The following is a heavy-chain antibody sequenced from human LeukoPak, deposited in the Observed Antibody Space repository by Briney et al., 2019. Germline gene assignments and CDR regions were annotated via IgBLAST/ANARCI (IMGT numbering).Heavy chain of an antibody. CDR3: ARVRYYDSSGYYYDFLFDY. Sequence: KPSETLSLTCAVYGGSFSGYYWSWIRQPPGKGLEWIGYIYYSGSTYYNPSLKSRVTISVDTSKNQFSLKLSSVTAADTAVYYCARVRYYDSSGYYYDFLFDYWGQGTLVTVSS. D-gene: IGHD3-22*01. CDR1: GGSFSGYY. J-gene: IGHJ4*02. CDR2: IYYSGST. V-gene: IGHV4-30-4*01.